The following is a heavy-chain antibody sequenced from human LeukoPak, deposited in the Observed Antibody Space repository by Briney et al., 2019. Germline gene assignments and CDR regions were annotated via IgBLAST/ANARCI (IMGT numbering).Heavy chain of an antibody. J-gene: IGHJ4*02. Sequence: GGSLRLSCVVSEFTFSSHWMSWVRQAPGKGLEWVANIKEDGSEKYYADSVKGRFTISRDNAKDSLYLQMNSLRAEDMAVYYCARVVSGNFDYWGQGTLVTVSS. CDR2: IKEDGSEK. CDR3: ARVVSGNFDY. D-gene: IGHD2-15*01. V-gene: IGHV3-7*01. CDR1: EFTFSSHW.